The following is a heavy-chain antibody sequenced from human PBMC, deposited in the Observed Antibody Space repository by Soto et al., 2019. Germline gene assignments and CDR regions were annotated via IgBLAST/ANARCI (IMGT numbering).Heavy chain of an antibody. D-gene: IGHD5-12*01. CDR2: TYYRSKWYN. V-gene: IGHV6-1*01. J-gene: IGHJ4*02. CDR1: GDSVSSNSAA. Sequence: SQTLSLTCAISGDSVSSNSAAWNWIRQSPSRGLEWLGRTYYRSKWYNDYAVSVKSRITINPDTSKNQFSLQLNSVTPEDTAAYYCARNGGKVIVATGGLDYWGQGTLVTVSS. CDR3: ARNGGKVIVATGGLDY.